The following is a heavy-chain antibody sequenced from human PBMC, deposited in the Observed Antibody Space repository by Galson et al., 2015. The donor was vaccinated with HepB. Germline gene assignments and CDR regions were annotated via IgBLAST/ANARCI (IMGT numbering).Heavy chain of an antibody. J-gene: IGHJ3*02. CDR1: CGSISSYY. CDR2: IYNSGGT. Sequence: SETPSPPRPVSCGSISSYYLGWIRQPAGEGVGGIWGIYNSGGTNYNPSLKSRVTMSVDTSKNQFSLKLSSVTAADTAVYYCARTLVVPAAIYWYAFDIWGQGTMVTVSS. CDR3: ARTLVVPAAIYWYAFDI. D-gene: IGHD2-2*01. V-gene: IGHV4-4*07.